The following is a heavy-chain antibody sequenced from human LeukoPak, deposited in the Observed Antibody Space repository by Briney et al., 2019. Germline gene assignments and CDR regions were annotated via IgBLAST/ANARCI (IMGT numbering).Heavy chain of an antibody. D-gene: IGHD6-6*01. CDR3: ARGGAARLHFQN. V-gene: IGHV4-59*01. CDR2: IYHSGST. CDR1: GGSISTYY. Sequence: SETLSLTCTVSGGSISTYYWNWIRKPPGKGLEWIGYIYHSGSTNYNPSLQSRVTISVDTSKNQFSLNLNSVTAADTAVYYCARGGAARLHFQNWGQGTLVTVSS. J-gene: IGHJ1*01.